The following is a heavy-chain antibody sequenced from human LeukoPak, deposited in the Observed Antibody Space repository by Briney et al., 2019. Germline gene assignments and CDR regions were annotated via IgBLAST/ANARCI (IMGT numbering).Heavy chain of an antibody. CDR3: ARDRARGVGKSSWFDP. CDR2: ISSSGSTI. V-gene: IGHV3-11*04. Sequence: GGSLRLSRAASGFTFSDYYMSWIRQAPGKGLEWVSYISSSGSTIYYADSVKGRFTISRDNAKNSLYLQMNSLRAEDTAVYYCARDRARGVGKSSWFDPWGQGTLVTVSS. CDR1: GFTFSDYY. J-gene: IGHJ5*02. D-gene: IGHD3-10*01.